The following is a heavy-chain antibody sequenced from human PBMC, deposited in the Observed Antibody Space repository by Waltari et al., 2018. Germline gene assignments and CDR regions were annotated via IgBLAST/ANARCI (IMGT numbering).Heavy chain of an antibody. V-gene: IGHV1-69*01. Sequence: QVQLVQSGAEVKKPGSSVKVSCKASGGTFSSYAISWVRQAPGQGLEWMGGIIPIVGTANYAQKVQGRVTITADESTSTSYMELSSLRSEDTAVYYCARDPRGGSWFDAFDIWGQGTMVTVSS. CDR3: ARDPRGGSWFDAFDI. CDR2: IIPIVGTA. J-gene: IGHJ3*02. CDR1: GGTFSSYA. D-gene: IGHD2-15*01.